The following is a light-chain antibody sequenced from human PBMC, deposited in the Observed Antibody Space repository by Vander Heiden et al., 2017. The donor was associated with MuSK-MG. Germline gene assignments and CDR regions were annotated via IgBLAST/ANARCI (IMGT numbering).Light chain of an antibody. Sequence: DIQMTQSPSSLSASVGDRVTITCQASQDISNYLNWYQQKPGKAPKLLIYDASNLETGVPSRFSGSGSGTDLTFTISSLQPEDIATYYCQQGITFGQGTRLEIK. V-gene: IGKV1-33*01. CDR3: QQGIT. CDR1: QDISNY. J-gene: IGKJ5*01. CDR2: DAS.